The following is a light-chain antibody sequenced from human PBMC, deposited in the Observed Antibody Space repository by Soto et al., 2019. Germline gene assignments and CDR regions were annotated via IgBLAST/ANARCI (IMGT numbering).Light chain of an antibody. V-gene: IGLV2-14*01. CDR1: SSDVGRYNY. Sequence: QSVLAQPASVSGSPGQSITIFCTGTSSDVGRYNYVSWYQQHPGKAPQLMIYYVSDRPSGVSNRFSGSKSGNTASLTISGLQAEDEADYYCNSSGGSPTYVFGTGTKVTVL. J-gene: IGLJ1*01. CDR3: NSSGGSPTYV. CDR2: YVS.